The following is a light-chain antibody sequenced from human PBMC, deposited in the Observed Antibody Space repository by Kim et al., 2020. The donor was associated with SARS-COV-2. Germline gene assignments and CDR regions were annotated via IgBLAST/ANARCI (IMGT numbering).Light chain of an antibody. J-gene: IGKJ2*02. V-gene: IGKV3-15*01. CDR1: QSVSSN. Sequence: VSPRERSTLSCKASQSVSSNLAWFQHKPSQSPRLLIYDASTSATGVPARFSGSGSGTEFTLTISSLQSEDFAVYSCQQYDKWPPGTFSQETKLEI. CDR2: DAS. CDR3: QQYDKWPPGT.